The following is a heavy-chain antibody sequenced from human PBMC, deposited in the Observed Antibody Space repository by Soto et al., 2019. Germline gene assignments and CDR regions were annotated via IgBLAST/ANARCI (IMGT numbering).Heavy chain of an antibody. CDR3: ARGVTPFGKDWFDP. CDR2: INPSGGST. D-gene: IGHD3-16*01. Sequence: GASVKVSCKASGCSFTNYYIHWVRQAPGQGLEWMGIINPSGGSTTYAQRFQAKVTMTRDTSTSTAYMDLVSLRSEDTAVYYCARGVTPFGKDWFDPWGQGTQVTVSS. CDR1: GCSFTNYY. J-gene: IGHJ5*02. V-gene: IGHV1-46*03.